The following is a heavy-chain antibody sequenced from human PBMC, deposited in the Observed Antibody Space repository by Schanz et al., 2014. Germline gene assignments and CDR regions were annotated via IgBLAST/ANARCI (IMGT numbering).Heavy chain of an antibody. CDR1: GTSITSSTYY. CDR2: ISYSGNT. Sequence: QLQLRESGPGLVKPSETLSLICSVSGTSITSSTYYWGWIRQPPGKGPEWIGSISYSGNTYYTPSRKGRFTISLAPSKTQFPRTLTAVTAADTAVYYCARPSSVVGITGWFDTWGQGTLVTVSS. J-gene: IGHJ5*02. D-gene: IGHD3-22*01. CDR3: ARPSSVVGITGWFDT. V-gene: IGHV4-39*01.